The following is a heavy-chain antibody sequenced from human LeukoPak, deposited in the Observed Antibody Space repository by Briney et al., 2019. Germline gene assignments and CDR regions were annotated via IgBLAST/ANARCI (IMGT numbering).Heavy chain of an antibody. CDR3: TRHFLLPYYFDY. V-gene: IGHV4-39*01. D-gene: IGHD2/OR15-2a*01. CDR1: GGSISSSSYY. J-gene: IGHJ4*02. CDR2: IYYSGST. Sequence: PSETLSLTCTVSGGSISSSSYYWGWIRQPPGKGLEWIGSIYYSGSTYYNPSLKGRVTISVDTSKNQFSLKLSSVTAADTAVYYCTRHFLLPYYFDYWGQGTLVTVSS.